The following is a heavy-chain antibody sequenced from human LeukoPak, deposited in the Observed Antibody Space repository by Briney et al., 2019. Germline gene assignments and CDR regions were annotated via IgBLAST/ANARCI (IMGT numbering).Heavy chain of an antibody. CDR1: GFTFSSYG. CDR3: ARDHRGGSIGRLVPDH. CDR2: IWYDGSYK. J-gene: IGHJ4*02. Sequence: PGGSLRLSCAASGFTFSSYGMHWVRQAPGKGLEWVAVIWYDGSYKYYADSVKGRFTISRDNSKNTLYLQMSSLRAEDTAVYYCARDHRGGSIGRLVPDHWGQGTLVTVSS. V-gene: IGHV3-33*08. D-gene: IGHD3-9*01.